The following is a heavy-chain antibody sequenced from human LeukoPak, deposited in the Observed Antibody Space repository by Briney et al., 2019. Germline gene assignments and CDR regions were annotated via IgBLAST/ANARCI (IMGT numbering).Heavy chain of an antibody. D-gene: IGHD5-12*01. V-gene: IGHV5-51*01. J-gene: IGHJ4*02. CDR3: ARHGEGYSGYDWFDY. CDR2: IYPCDSDT. CDR1: GYSFTSYW. Sequence: GESLKISCKGSGYSFTSYWIGWVLQMPGKGLEWMGIIYPCDSDTRYSPSFQGQVTISADKSISTAYLQWSSLKASDTAMYYCARHGEGYSGYDWFDYWGQGTLVTVSS.